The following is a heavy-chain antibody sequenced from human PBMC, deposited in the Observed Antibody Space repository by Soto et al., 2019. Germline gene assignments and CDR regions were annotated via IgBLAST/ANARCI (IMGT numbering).Heavy chain of an antibody. J-gene: IGHJ4*02. CDR3: ARSGGGYDLGDY. CDR2: INPNSGGA. CDR1: GYTFIGYY. V-gene: IGHV1-2*02. Sequence: QVQLVQSGAEVKKPGASVKVSCKASGYTFIGYYIHWVRQAPGQGLEWMGWINPNSGGAKYSQKFQAGVTMTSDTSISTAYMELSRLKSDDTDVYYCARSGGGYDLGDYWGQGTLVTVSS. D-gene: IGHD5-12*01.